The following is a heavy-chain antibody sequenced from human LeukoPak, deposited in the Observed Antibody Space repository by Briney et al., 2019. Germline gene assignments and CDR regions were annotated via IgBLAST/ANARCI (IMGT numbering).Heavy chain of an antibody. Sequence: PSETLSLTCAVYGGSFSGYYWSWTRQPPGKWLEWIGEINHSGSTNYNPSLKSRVTISVDTSKNQFSLKLSSVTAADTAVYYCARGVADDSSGYYSLYYFDYWGQGTLVTVSS. J-gene: IGHJ4*02. D-gene: IGHD3-22*01. V-gene: IGHV4-34*01. CDR3: ARGVADDSSGYYSLYYFDY. CDR2: INHSGST. CDR1: GGSFSGYY.